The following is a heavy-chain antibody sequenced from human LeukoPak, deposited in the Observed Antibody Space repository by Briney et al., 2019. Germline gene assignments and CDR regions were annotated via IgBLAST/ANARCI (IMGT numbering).Heavy chain of an antibody. CDR1: GFTFSNFG. Sequence: GGSLRLSCAASGFTFSNFGMHWVRQAPGKGLEWVAVISYDGSIKYYADSVKGRFTISRDNSKNTLYLQMNSLRAEDTAVYYCAKDDDYGDYIDYWGQGTLVTVSS. V-gene: IGHV3-30*18. CDR2: ISYDGSIK. D-gene: IGHD4-17*01. CDR3: AKDDDYGDYIDY. J-gene: IGHJ4*02.